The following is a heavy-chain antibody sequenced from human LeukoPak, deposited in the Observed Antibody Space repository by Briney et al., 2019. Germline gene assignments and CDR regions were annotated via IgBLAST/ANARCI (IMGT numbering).Heavy chain of an antibody. D-gene: IGHD1-1*01. J-gene: IGHJ4*02. CDR2: ISSSSSTI. V-gene: IGHV3-48*04. Sequence: QPGGSLRLSCAASGFTFSSYSMNWVRQAPGKGLEWVSYISSSSSTIYYADSVKGRFTISRDNAKNSLYLQMNSLRAEDTAVYYCVRDFSLTRLERPFDYWGQGTLVTVSS. CDR1: GFTFSSYS. CDR3: VRDFSLTRLERPFDY.